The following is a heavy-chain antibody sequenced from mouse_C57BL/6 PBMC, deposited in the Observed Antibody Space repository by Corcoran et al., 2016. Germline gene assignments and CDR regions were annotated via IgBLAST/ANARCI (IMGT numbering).Heavy chain of an antibody. CDR1: GYTFTTYG. D-gene: IGHD2-12*01. V-gene: IGHV9-3*01. J-gene: IGHJ4*01. CDR3: ARENYIY. CDR2: INTYSGVP. Sequence: QIQLVQSGPELKKPGETVKISCKASGYTFTTYGMSWVKQAPGKGLKWMGWINTYSGVPTYADDFKGRFAFSLETSASTAYLQINNLKNEDMATYFCARENYIYWGQGTSVTVSS.